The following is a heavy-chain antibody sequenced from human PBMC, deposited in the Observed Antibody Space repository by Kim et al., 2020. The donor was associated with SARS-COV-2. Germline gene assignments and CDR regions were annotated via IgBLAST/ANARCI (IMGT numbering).Heavy chain of an antibody. CDR2: IYYSGST. CDR1: GDSISSSSYY. J-gene: IGHJ4*02. D-gene: IGHD6-6*01. Sequence: SETLSLTCTVSGDSISSSSYYWGWIRQPPGKGLEWIGTIYYSGSTYYNPSLKSRLTIFVDTSKNLFSLKLSSVTAADTAVYYCARQSRELIPHYWGQGTLVPVFS. V-gene: IGHV4-39*01. CDR3: ARQSRELIPHY.